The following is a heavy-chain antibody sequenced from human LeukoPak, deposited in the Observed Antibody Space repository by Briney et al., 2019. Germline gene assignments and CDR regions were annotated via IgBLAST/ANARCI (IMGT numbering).Heavy chain of an antibody. CDR3: ARGAYFDY. Sequence: GGSLRLSCAASGFTFSSYGMHWVRQAPGKGLEWVSVIYSGGSTYYADSVKGRFTISRDNSKNTLYLQMNSLRAEDTAVYYCARGAYFDYWGQGTLVTVSS. J-gene: IGHJ4*02. V-gene: IGHV3-NL1*01. CDR1: GFTFSSYG. CDR2: IYSGGST.